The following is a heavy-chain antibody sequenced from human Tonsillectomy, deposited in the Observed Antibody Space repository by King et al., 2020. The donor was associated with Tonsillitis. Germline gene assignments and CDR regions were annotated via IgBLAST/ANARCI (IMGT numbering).Heavy chain of an antibody. J-gene: IGHJ4*02. CDR3: VRGRNEGYGIEDY. D-gene: IGHD5-12*01. Sequence: QLQESGPGLVKPSETLSLTCSVSGYSISSGYYWGWIRQPPGKGLEWIGSISHSGRTYDNPSLTSRVTISVDTSKNQFSLNMRSVTAADTAVYYCVRGRNEGYGIEDYGGQGTRVTVAS. CDR2: ISHSGRT. CDR1: GYSISSGYY. V-gene: IGHV4-38-2*02.